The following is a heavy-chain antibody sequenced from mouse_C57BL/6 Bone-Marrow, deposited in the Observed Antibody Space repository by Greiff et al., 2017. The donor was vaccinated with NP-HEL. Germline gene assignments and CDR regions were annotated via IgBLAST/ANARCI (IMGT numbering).Heavy chain of an antibody. J-gene: IGHJ3*01. D-gene: IGHD3-2*02. Sequence: VQLQQSGAELARPGASVKLSCKASGYTFTSDGISWVKQRTGQGLEWIGEIYPRSGNTYYNEKFKGKATLTADKSSSTAYMELRSLTSEDSAVYFCAEDSSGYRAWFAYWGQGTLVTVSA. CDR1: GYTFTSDG. CDR2: IYPRSGNT. V-gene: IGHV1-81*01. CDR3: AEDSSGYRAWFAY.